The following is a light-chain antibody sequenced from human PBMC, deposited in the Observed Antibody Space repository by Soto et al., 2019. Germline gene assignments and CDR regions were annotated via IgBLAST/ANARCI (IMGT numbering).Light chain of an antibody. V-gene: IGLV4-69*01. J-gene: IGLJ2*01. Sequence: QLVLTQSPSASASLGASVKLTCTLSSGHSSYDIAWHQQQPDKGPRFLMTVNSGGSHNKGDGIPDRFSGSSSGAERYLTISSLQSEDEADYYCQTWGTGYAVFGGGTKLTVL. CDR2: VNSGGSH. CDR1: SGHSSYD. CDR3: QTWGTGYAV.